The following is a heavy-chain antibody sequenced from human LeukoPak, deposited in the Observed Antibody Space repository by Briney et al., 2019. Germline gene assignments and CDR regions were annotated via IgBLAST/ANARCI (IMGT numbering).Heavy chain of an antibody. V-gene: IGHV6-1*01. CDR3: AKGSIAAAGGPLDY. J-gene: IGHJ4*02. CDR1: GDSVSSNSAA. D-gene: IGHD6-13*01. Sequence: SQTLSLTCAISGDSVSSNSAAWNWIRQSPSRGLEWLGMTYYRSKWYNDYAVSVKSRITINPDTSKNQFSLQLNSVTPEDTAVYYCAKGSIAAAGGPLDYWGQGTLVTVSS. CDR2: TYYRSKWYN.